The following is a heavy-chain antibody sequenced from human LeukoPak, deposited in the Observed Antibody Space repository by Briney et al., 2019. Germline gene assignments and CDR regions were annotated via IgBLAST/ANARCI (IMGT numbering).Heavy chain of an antibody. CDR1: GDSVSSGDYY. D-gene: IGHD2-15*01. J-gene: IGHJ4*02. V-gene: IGHV4-30-4*01. CDR2: INFSGST. CDR3: ARAPLGFCSGGTCERYFDY. Sequence: SETLSLTCTVSGDSVSSGDYYWSWIRQPPGKGLEWIGYINFSGSTSYNPSLKSRVTISVDTSKNQFSLKLSSVTAADTAVYYCARAPLGFCSGGTCERYFDYWGQGTLVTVSS.